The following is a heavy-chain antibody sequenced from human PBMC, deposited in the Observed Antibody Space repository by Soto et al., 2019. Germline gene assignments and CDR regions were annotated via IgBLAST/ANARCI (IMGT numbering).Heavy chain of an antibody. J-gene: IGHJ6*02. CDR3: ARTDRDFYGLDV. CDR2: LRAAGDP. Sequence: EVQLVESGGGLVQPGGSLRLSCEASGFTFRNYDMHWFRQGTGKGLEWVSGLRAAGDPDYADSVEGRFTISRENAQNSFFLQMNSLRVGDTAVYYCARTDRDFYGLDVWGQGTTVIVSS. CDR1: GFTFRNYD. V-gene: IGHV3-13*05.